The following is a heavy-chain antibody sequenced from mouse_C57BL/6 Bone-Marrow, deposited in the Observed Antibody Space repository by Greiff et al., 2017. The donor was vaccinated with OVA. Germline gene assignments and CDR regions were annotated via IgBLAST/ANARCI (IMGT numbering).Heavy chain of an antibody. CDR3: ARRLLYGLYYYAMDY. CDR1: GFTFSDYG. J-gene: IGHJ4*01. CDR2: ISSGSSTI. V-gene: IGHV5-17*01. D-gene: IGHD3-2*02. Sequence: EVKLVESGGGLVTPGGSLKLSCAASGFTFSDYGMHWVRQAPEQGLEWVAYISSGSSTIYYADTVKGRFTISRDNAKNTLFLQMTSLRSEDTAMYYCARRLLYGLYYYAMDYWGQGTSVTVSS.